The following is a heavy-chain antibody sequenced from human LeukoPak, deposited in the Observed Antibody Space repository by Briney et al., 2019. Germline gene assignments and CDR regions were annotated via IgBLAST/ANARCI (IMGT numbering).Heavy chain of an antibody. J-gene: IGHJ4*02. Sequence: GSLRLSCAASGFTFSSYSMNWIRQTPGKGLEWIGSIYYSGSTYYNPSLKSRVTISVDTSKNQFSLKLSSVTAADTAVYYCARHHYSGYGYPFDYWGQGTLVTVSS. CDR1: GFTFSSYS. V-gene: IGHV4-39*01. CDR3: ARHHYSGYGYPFDY. CDR2: IYYSGST. D-gene: IGHD5-18*01.